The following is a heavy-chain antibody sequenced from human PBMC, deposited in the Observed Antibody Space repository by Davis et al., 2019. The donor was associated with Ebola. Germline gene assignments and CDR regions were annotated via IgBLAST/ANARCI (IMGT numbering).Heavy chain of an antibody. CDR1: GYTFTSYA. D-gene: IGHD3-16*02. V-gene: IGHV1-3*01. CDR3: ARDARTMITFGGVIVIRDN. J-gene: IGHJ4*02. CDR2: INAGNGNT. Sequence: ASVKVSRKASGYTFTSYAMHWVRQAPGQRLEWMGWINAGNGNTKYSQKFQGRVTITRDTSASTAYMELSSLRSEDTAVYYCARDARTMITFGGVIVIRDNWGQGTLVTVSS.